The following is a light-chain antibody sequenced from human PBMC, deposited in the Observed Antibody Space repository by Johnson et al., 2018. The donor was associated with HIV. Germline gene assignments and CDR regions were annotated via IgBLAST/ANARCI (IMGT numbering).Light chain of an antibody. CDR2: DNN. CDR1: SSNIGNNY. J-gene: IGLJ1*01. V-gene: IGLV1-51*01. CDR3: GTWDSGLSAGV. Sequence: QSVLTQPPSVSAAPGQKVIVSCSGSSSNIGNNYVSWYQQLPRTAPKLLIYDNNKRPSGIPDRFSGSKSGTSATLGITGLQTGDEADYYCGTWDSGLSAGVFGTGTKVTVL.